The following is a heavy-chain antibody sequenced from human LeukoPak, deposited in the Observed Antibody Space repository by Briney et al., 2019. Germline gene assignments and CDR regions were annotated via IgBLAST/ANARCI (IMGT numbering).Heavy chain of an antibody. CDR3: ARSGGLYTSTWYFHR. V-gene: IGHV4-59*11. J-gene: IGHJ1*01. D-gene: IGHD6-13*01. CDR2: IHYSGST. CDR1: GASISSHY. Sequence: PSETLSLTCSVSGASISSHYWSWIRQPPGKGLEWIGYIHYSGSTNCNPSLKSRVTISLDTSKNQFSLKLTSVTAADTAVYYCARSGGLYTSTWYFHRWGQGTLVTVSS.